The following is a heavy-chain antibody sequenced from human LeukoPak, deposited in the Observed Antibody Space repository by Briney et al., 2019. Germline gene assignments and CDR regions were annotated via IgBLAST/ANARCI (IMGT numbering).Heavy chain of an antibody. J-gene: IGHJ4*02. CDR1: GYTFTSYY. CDR3: AKDAQVDIVATMYYFDY. V-gene: IGHV1-46*01. CDR2: INPSGGSR. D-gene: IGHD5-12*01. Sequence: GASVKVSCKASGYTFTSYYMHWVRQAPGQGLEWMGIINPSGGSRSYAQKFQGRVTMTRDTSTSTVYMELSSLRSEDTAVYYCAKDAQVDIVATMYYFDYWGQGTLVTVSS.